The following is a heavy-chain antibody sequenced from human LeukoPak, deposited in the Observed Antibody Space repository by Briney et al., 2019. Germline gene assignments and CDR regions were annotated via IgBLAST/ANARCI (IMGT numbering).Heavy chain of an antibody. CDR3: AREHDSSGYYYYRYFQH. V-gene: IGHV1-69*05. CDR2: IIPIFGTA. Sequence: SVKVSCKASGGTFSSYAISWVRQAPGQGLEWMGGIIPIFGTANYAQKFQGRVTITTDESTSIAYMELSSLISEDTAVYYCAREHDSSGYYYYRYFQHWGQGTLVTVSS. D-gene: IGHD3-22*01. CDR1: GGTFSSYA. J-gene: IGHJ1*01.